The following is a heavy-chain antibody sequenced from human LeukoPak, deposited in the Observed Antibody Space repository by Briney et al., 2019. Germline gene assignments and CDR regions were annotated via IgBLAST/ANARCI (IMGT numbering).Heavy chain of an antibody. D-gene: IGHD3-22*01. CDR1: GFTFSSYS. CDR2: ISSSSSYI. J-gene: IGHJ3*02. V-gene: IGHV3-21*01. Sequence: GGSLRLSCAASGFTFSSYSMNCVRQAPGKGLEWVSSISSSSSYIYYADSVKGRFTISRDNAKNSLYLQMNSLRAEDTAVYYCARSWPYYYDSSGYTDAFDIWGQGTMVTVSS. CDR3: ARSWPYYYDSSGYTDAFDI.